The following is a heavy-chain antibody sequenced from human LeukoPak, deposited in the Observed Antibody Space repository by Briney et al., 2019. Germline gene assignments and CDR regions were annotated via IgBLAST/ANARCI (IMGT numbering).Heavy chain of an antibody. V-gene: IGHV4-34*01. CDR3: ARGITIFKN. Sequence: SETLSLTCAVYGGSFSGYYWSWIRQPPGKGLEWIGEVNHSGSTNYNPSLKSRVTISVDTSKNQFSLKLSSVTAADTAVYYCARGITIFKNWGQGTLVTVSS. CDR2: VNHSGST. CDR1: GGSFSGYY. J-gene: IGHJ4*02. D-gene: IGHD3-9*01.